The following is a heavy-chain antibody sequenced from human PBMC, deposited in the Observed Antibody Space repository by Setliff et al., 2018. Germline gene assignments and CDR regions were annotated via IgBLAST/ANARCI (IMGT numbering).Heavy chain of an antibody. CDR3: ARDYDGRYFDP. Sequence: PGGSLRLSCAASGFTFSSYSMNWVRQAPGKGLEWVSSISTSSTYIYYADSVKGRFTISRDNAKNSLYLQMNSLRAEDTAVYYCARDYDGRYFDPWGQGTLVTVSS. J-gene: IGHJ5*02. CDR2: ISTSSTYI. CDR1: GFTFSSYS. V-gene: IGHV3-21*01. D-gene: IGHD6-19*01.